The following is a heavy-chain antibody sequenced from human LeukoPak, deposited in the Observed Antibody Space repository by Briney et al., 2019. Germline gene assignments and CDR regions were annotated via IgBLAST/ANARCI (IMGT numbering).Heavy chain of an antibody. D-gene: IGHD4-23*01. CDR1: GSSFTSYW. CDR3: ARPGWPGTPIDDYGDNYDAFDI. V-gene: IGHV5-51*01. Sequence: PGEALEISCKGSGSSFTSYWIGGGRQLGGKGLEWMGIIYPGDTDTRYSPSFQGQVTISADKSISTAYLQWSSLKASDTAMYYCARPGWPGTPIDDYGDNYDAFDIWDQGTMVTVSS. CDR2: IYPGDTDT. J-gene: IGHJ3*02.